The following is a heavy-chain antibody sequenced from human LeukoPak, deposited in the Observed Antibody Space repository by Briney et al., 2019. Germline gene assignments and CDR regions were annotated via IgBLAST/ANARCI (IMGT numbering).Heavy chain of an antibody. CDR3: ARDRWVYCGGDCYSRWFDP. J-gene: IGHJ5*02. V-gene: IGHV1-69*04. CDR2: IIPILGIA. Sequence: SVKVSCKASGGTFSSYAISWVRQAPGQGLEWMGRIIPILGIANYAQKFQGRVTITADKSTSTAYMELSSLRSEDTAVYYCARDRWVYCGGDCYSRWFDPWGQGTLVTVSS. CDR1: GGTFSSYA. D-gene: IGHD2-21*02.